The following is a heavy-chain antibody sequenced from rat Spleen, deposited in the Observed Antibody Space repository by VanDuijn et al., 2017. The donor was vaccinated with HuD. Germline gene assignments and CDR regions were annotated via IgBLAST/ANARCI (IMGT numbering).Heavy chain of an antibody. Sequence: EVQLVESGGGLVQPGRSLKLSCAASGFTFSNYDMAWVRQAPTKGLEWVASISPSGGNTYYRDSVKGRFTVSRDNAKTTLYLQMDSLRSEDTATYYCTRGYMYSLDYWGQGVMVTVSS. CDR2: ISPSGGNT. CDR1: GFTFSNYD. CDR3: TRGYMYSLDY. J-gene: IGHJ2*01. D-gene: IGHD2-3*01. V-gene: IGHV5-25*01.